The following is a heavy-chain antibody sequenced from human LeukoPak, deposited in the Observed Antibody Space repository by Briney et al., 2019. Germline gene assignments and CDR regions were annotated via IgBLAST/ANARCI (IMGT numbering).Heavy chain of an antibody. D-gene: IGHD3-10*01. Sequence: SETLSLTCTVSGYSISSGYYWGWIRQPPGKGLEWIGSIYRSGSTYYNPSLKSRVTISVDTSKNQFSLKLSSVTAADTAVYYCARGEGVNFDYWGQGTLVTVSS. J-gene: IGHJ4*02. CDR2: IYRSGST. CDR3: ARGEGVNFDY. V-gene: IGHV4-38-2*02. CDR1: GYSISSGYY.